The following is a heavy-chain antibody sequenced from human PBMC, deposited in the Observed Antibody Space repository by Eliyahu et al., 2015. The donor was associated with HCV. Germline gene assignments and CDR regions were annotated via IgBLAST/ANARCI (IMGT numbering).Heavy chain of an antibody. Sequence: QVQLVQSGAEVKKPGASVXXSXKAXGLSITSYYMXWLRQAPGQGLEWMGIINPSGGATDYEQKVQGRVTVTRDTSTNTVYMELSSLRSEDTAVYYCARAAGEIGTYYFDYWGQGTLVTVSS. CDR1: GLSITSYY. CDR2: INPSGGAT. D-gene: IGHD1-1*01. CDR3: ARAAGEIGTYYFDY. V-gene: IGHV1-46*01. J-gene: IGHJ4*02.